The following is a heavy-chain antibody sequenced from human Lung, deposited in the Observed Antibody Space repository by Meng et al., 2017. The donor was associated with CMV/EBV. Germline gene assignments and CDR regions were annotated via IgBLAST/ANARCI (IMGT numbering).Heavy chain of an antibody. J-gene: IGHJ5*02. CDR2: IYHSGST. D-gene: IGHD2-2*01. V-gene: IGHV4-4*02. CDR1: ISSSNW. CDR3: ARDFRDIVVVPAAMGGFDP. Sequence: ISSSNWWSWGRQPPGKGLEWIGEIYHSGSTNYKPSLKSRVTISVDKSKNQFSLKLSSVTAADTAVYYCARDFRDIVVVPAAMGGFDPWGQGTLVTVSS.